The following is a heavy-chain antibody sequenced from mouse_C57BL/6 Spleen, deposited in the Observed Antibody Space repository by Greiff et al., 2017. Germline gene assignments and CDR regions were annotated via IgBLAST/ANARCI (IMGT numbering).Heavy chain of an antibody. CDR3: ARSGGNYSWFAY. V-gene: IGHV1-64*01. J-gene: IGHJ3*01. CDR2: IHPNSGST. D-gene: IGHD2-1*01. CDR1: AYPFPGSW. Sequence: VQLQQPGAELVKPGASVKLSSKPFAYPFPGSWLPWLKQRPGQGLEWIGMIHPNSGSTNYNEKFKSKATLTVDKSSSTAYMQLSSLTSEDSAVYYCARSGGNYSWFAYWGQGTLVTVSA.